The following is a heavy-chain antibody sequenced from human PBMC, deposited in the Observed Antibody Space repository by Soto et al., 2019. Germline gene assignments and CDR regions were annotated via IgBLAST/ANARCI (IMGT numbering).Heavy chain of an antibody. CDR1: GYTFTNYG. Sequence: QVQLVQSGAEVTKPGASVKVSCKASGYTFTNYGISWVRQAPGQGLEWMGWISGYNGNTNYAQKLQGRVTLTTDTSTTTAYMEVRSLRSDDTAVYYCARDRDSGSFLGLFDYWGQGTLVTVSS. CDR3: ARDRDSGSFLGLFDY. CDR2: ISGYNGNT. J-gene: IGHJ4*02. V-gene: IGHV1-18*04. D-gene: IGHD1-26*01.